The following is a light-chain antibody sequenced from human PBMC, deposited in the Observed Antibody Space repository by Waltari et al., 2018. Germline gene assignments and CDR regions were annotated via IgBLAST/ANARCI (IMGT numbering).Light chain of an antibody. Sequence: QAVLTQPSSLSASPGASASLTCTLRSGVNVISYNIYWYQQKAGSPPQFLLRYKAVSDKQRGSGVPSRFSGSKDASANLGIFFISGLRSEDEADYYCMIWHRGVWVSGGGTQLTVL. J-gene: IGLJ3*02. CDR2: YKAVSDK. CDR1: SGVNVISYN. V-gene: IGLV5-45*03. CDR3: MIWHRGVWV.